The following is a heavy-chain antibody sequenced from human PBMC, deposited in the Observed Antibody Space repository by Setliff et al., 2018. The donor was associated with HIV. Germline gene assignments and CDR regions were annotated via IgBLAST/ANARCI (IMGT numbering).Heavy chain of an antibody. V-gene: IGHV3-30*02. Sequence: GSLRLSCAASGFTFSSYGMHWVRQAPGKGLEWVAFIRYDGSNKYYADPVKGRFTISRDNSKNTLYLQMNSLRAEDTAVYYCAKDRTVVVITIFDYWGQGTLVTVSS. CDR3: AKDRTVVVITIFDY. CDR2: IRYDGSNK. CDR1: GFTFSSYG. J-gene: IGHJ4*02. D-gene: IGHD3-22*01.